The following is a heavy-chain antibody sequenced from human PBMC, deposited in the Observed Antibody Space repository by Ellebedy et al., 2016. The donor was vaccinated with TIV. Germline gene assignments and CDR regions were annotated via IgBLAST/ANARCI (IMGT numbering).Heavy chain of an antibody. V-gene: IGHV2-5*04. CDR1: GFSLTATGEG. Sequence: SGPTLVXPTETLTLTCTFSGFSLTATGEGVGWVRQPPGKALDWPAIIYWDNDDRYSSSMRSRLRITKDTSRREVVLTTTNMDPVDTGTYYCVQIMITYGGVTRTDAFDVWGQGILVTVSS. J-gene: IGHJ3*01. CDR2: IYWDNDD. D-gene: IGHD3-16*01. CDR3: VQIMITYGGVTRTDAFDV.